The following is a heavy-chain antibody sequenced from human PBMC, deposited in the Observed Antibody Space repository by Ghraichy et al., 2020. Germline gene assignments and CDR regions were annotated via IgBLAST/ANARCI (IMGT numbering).Heavy chain of an antibody. CDR3: ARHDVAPTAIDY. CDR1: GGSISSSSYY. J-gene: IGHJ4*02. CDR2: IYYSGST. D-gene: IGHD6-13*01. V-gene: IGHV4-39*01. Sequence: SETLSLTCTVSGGSISSSSYYWVWIRQPPGKRLEWIGVIYYSGSTYYNPSLKSRVTISVDTSKNQFSLKLSSVTAADTAVYFCARHDVAPTAIDYWGQGTLVTVSS.